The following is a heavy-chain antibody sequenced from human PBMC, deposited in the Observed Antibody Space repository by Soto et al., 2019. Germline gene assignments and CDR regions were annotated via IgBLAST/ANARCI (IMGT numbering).Heavy chain of an antibody. J-gene: IGHJ6*02. CDR1: GYTFTSYG. Sequence: GASVKVSCKASGYTFTSYGISWVRQAPGQGLEWMGWISAYNGNTNYAQKLQGRVTMTTDTSTSTAYMELRSLRSDDTAVYYCARKRAVVVAATRFYYYGMDVWGQGTTGTVSS. CDR2: ISAYNGNT. CDR3: ARKRAVVVAATRFYYYGMDV. V-gene: IGHV1-18*04. D-gene: IGHD2-15*01.